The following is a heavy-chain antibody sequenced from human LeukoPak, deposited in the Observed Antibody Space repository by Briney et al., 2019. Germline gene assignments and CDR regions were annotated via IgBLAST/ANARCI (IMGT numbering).Heavy chain of an antibody. D-gene: IGHD3/OR15-3a*01. CDR2: IYHSGST. J-gene: IGHJ4*02. V-gene: IGHV4-38-2*01. Sequence: PSETLSLTCAVYGGSFSGYYWGWIRQPPGKGLEWIGSIYHSGSTYYNPSLKSRVTISVDTSKNQFSLNLTSVTAADTAVYYCARARRMDNFDYWGQGTLVTVSS. CDR3: ARARRMDNFDY. CDR1: GGSFSGYY.